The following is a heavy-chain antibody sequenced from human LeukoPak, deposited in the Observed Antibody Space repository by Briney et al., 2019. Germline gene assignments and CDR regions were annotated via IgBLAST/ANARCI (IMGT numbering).Heavy chain of an antibody. CDR1: GYNFTILW. Sequence: GESLKISCKGSGYNFTILWIGWVRQMPGKGLEWMGFIYPGDSDTRYSPSFQGQVTISADKSISTVYLQWSSLKASDTAIYYCARRKRSGTYSHYDYWGQGALVTVSS. V-gene: IGHV5-51*01. CDR3: ARRKRSGTYSHYDY. CDR2: IYPGDSDT. J-gene: IGHJ4*02. D-gene: IGHD1-26*01.